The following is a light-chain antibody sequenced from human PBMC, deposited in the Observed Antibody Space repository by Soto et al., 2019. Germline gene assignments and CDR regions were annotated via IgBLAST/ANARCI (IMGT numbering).Light chain of an antibody. CDR3: HQISNFPLT. CDR2: AAS. CDR1: QGISSS. V-gene: IGKV1-9*01. J-gene: IGKJ3*01. Sequence: IQLTQSPSSLSASVGDRVSITCRASQGISSSLAWFQQKPGKAPNLLIYAASTLQSGVPERLSGSGSGTNFPLTISSLQPEDCATYYCHQISNFPLTFGPGTKVEIK.